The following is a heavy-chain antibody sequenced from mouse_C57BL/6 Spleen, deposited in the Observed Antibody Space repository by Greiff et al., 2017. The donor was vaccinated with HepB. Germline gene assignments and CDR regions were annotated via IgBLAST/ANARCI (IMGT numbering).Heavy chain of an antibody. CDR3: ARVFYYYGSSFDY. CDR2: IYPGDGDT. V-gene: IGHV1-82*01. D-gene: IGHD1-1*01. J-gene: IGHJ2*01. CDR1: GYAFSSSW. Sequence: VQLQQSGPELVKPGASVKISCKASGYAFSSSWMNWVKQRPGKGLEWIGRIYPGDGDTNYNGKFKGKATLTADKSSSTAYMQLSSLTSEDSAVYFCARVFYYYGSSFDYWGQGTTLTVSS.